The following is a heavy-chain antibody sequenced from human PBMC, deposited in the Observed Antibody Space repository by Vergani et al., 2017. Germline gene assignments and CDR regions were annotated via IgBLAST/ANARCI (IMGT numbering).Heavy chain of an antibody. CDR1: GFSLSTSGVG. CDR2: IYWNDDK. J-gene: IGHJ3*02. D-gene: IGHD3-16*01. CDR3: VHVDCYAVFDI. Sequence: QITLKESGPTLVKPTQTLTLTCTFSGFSLSTSGVGVGWTRQPPGKALEWLALIYWNDDKAYSTSLKSRLTITKDTSKNQAVLIMTNMDPVDTATYFCVHVDCYAVFDIWGQGTMVTVSS. V-gene: IGHV2-5*01.